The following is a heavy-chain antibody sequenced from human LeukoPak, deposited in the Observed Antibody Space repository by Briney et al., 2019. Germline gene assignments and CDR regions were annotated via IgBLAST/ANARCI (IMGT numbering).Heavy chain of an antibody. Sequence: GGSLRLSCAASGFTFSSYWMSWVRQAPGKGLEWVANIKQDGSEKYYVDSVKGRFTISRDNAKNSLSLQMNSLRAEDTAVYYCAREGGSLPGVFDIWGQGTMVTVSS. J-gene: IGHJ3*02. V-gene: IGHV3-7*01. CDR3: AREGGSLPGVFDI. CDR2: IKQDGSEK. CDR1: GFTFSSYW. D-gene: IGHD1-26*01.